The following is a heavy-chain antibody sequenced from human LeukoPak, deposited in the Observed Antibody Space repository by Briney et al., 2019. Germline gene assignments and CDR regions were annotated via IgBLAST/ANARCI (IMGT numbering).Heavy chain of an antibody. J-gene: IGHJ3*02. CDR3: AMGRSRGAFDI. CDR1: GFTFDDYV. Sequence: GGSLRLSCAASGFTFDDYVMHWVRQAPGKGLGWVASISSNSGNLGYADSVKGRFTISRDNAKNSLYLQMNSLRAEDTALYYCAMGRSRGAFDIWGQGTMVTVSS. CDR2: ISSNSGNL. V-gene: IGHV3-9*01. D-gene: IGHD6-25*01.